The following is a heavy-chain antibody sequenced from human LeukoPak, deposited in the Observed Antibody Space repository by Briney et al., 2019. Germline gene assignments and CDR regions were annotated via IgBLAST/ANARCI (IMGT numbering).Heavy chain of an antibody. CDR1: GGSISGYH. CDR2: IYYSGSS. Sequence: SETLSLTCNVSGGSISGYHWSWIRQPPGKGLEWLGYIYYSGSSNYNPSLKSRVTMSADTSKNQFSLKLSSVTAADTAVYYCAREPRRNWFDPWGQGTLVTVSS. V-gene: IGHV4-59*01. D-gene: IGHD1-1*01. CDR3: AREPRRNWFDP. J-gene: IGHJ5*02.